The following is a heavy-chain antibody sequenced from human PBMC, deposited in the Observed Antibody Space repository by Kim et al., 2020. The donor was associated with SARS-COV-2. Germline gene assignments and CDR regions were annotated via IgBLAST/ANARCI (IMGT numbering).Heavy chain of an antibody. CDR1: GFTFGDYA. CDR3: AKVRAGGPMVRGVTFDY. D-gene: IGHD3-10*01. J-gene: IGHJ4*02. V-gene: IGHV3-9*01. CDR2: ISWNSGSI. Sequence: GGSLRLSCAASGFTFGDYAMHWVRQAPGKGLEWVSGISWNSGSIGYADSVKGRFTISRDNAKNSLYLQMNSLRAEDTALYYCAKVRAGGPMVRGVTFDYWGQGTLVTVSS.